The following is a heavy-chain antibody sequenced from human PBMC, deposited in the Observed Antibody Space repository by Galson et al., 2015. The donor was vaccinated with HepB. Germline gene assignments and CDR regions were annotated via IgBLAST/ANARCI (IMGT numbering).Heavy chain of an antibody. CDR1: GGTFSSYT. J-gene: IGHJ3*02. CDR2: IIPILGIA. D-gene: IGHD6-13*01. V-gene: IGHV1-69*02. CDR3: ARLQIGYSSSWYLAFDI. Sequence: SVKVSCKASGGTFSSYTISWVRQAPGQGLEWMGRIIPILGIANYAQKFQGRVTITADKSTSTAYMELSSLRSEDTAVYYCARLQIGYSSSWYLAFDIWGQGTMVTVSS.